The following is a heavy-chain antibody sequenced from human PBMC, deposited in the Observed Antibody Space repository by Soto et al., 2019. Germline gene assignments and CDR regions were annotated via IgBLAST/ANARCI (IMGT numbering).Heavy chain of an antibody. J-gene: IGHJ3*02. CDR2: IYYSGST. D-gene: IGHD5-12*01. V-gene: IGHV4-39*07. Sequence: PSETLSLTCTVSGGSISRSSYYWGWIRQPPGKGLEWIGSIYYSGSTYYNPSLKSRVTISVDTSKNQFSLKLSSVTAADTAVYYCARLFQPYSGYGSDAFDIWGQGTMVTVSS. CDR3: ARLFQPYSGYGSDAFDI. CDR1: GGSISRSSYY.